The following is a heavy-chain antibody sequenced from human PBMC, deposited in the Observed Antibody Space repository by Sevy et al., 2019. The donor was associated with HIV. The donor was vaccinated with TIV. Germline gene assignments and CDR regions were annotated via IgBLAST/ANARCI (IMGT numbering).Heavy chain of an antibody. J-gene: IGHJ6*03. CDR2: IYYSGST. Sequence: SETLSLTCTVSGGSISSYYWSWIRQPPGKGLEWIGYIYYSGSTNYNPSLKSRVTISVDTSKNQFSLRLSSVTAADTAVYYCARVMRRDYYYYYMDVWGKGTTVTVSS. D-gene: IGHD2-8*01. V-gene: IGHV4-59*01. CDR1: GGSISSYY. CDR3: ARVMRRDYYYYYMDV.